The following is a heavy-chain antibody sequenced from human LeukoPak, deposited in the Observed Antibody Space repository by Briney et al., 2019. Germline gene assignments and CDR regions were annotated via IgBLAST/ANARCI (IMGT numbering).Heavy chain of an antibody. Sequence: ASVKVFCKASGYTFTSYAMHWVRQAPGQRLEWMGWINAGNGNTKYSQKFQGRVTITRDTSASTAYMELSSLRSEDTAVYYCARDPLTTVTTGWFDPWGQGTLVAVCS. D-gene: IGHD4-17*01. CDR3: ARDPLTTVTTGWFDP. V-gene: IGHV1-3*01. J-gene: IGHJ5*02. CDR1: GYTFTSYA. CDR2: INAGNGNT.